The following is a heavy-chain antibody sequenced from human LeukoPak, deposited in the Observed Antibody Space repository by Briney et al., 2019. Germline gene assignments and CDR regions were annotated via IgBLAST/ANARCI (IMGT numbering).Heavy chain of an antibody. D-gene: IGHD6-13*01. Sequence: PETLSLTCAVYGGSFSGYYWSWIRQPPGKGLEWIGEINHSGSTNYNPSLKSRVTISVDTSKNQFSLKLSSVTAADTAVYYCARGWGIAAALDYWGQGTLVTVSS. CDR1: GGSFSGYY. CDR3: ARGWGIAAALDY. CDR2: INHSGST. V-gene: IGHV4-34*01. J-gene: IGHJ4*02.